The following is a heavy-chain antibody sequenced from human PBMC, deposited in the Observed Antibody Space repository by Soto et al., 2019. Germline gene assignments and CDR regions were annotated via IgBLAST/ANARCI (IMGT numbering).Heavy chain of an antibody. CDR1: GGTFTTYD. CDR2: IIPLFDAT. J-gene: IGHJ4*02. D-gene: IGHD6-19*01. CDR3: ARDRSSSWYNGTFYFDS. Sequence: QVQLVQSGAGVRKPGASVKVSCKASGGTFTTYDISWVRQAPGQGLEWMGGIIPLFDATKYAQKFQGRVTITADKSTCTAYMELSSLRSEDTAMSYCARDRSSSWYNGTFYFDSWGQGTLVTVSS. V-gene: IGHV1-69*06.